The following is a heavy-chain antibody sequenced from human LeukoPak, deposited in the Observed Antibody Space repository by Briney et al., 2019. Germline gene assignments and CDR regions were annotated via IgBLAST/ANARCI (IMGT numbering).Heavy chain of an antibody. CDR1: GFTFTNYG. J-gene: IGHJ4*02. V-gene: IGHV3-30*18. CDR2: ISYDESNK. CDR3: AKDPFDF. Sequence: PGGSLRLSCAASGFTFTNYGMHWVRQAPGKGLEWVAVISYDESNKSHADSVKGRFTISRDTSKNTLCLQMNSLRAEDAAVFYCAKDPFDFWGQGTLVTVSS.